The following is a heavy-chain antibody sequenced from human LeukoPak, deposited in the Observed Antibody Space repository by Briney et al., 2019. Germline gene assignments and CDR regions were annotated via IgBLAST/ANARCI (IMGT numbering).Heavy chain of an antibody. D-gene: IGHD3-10*01. V-gene: IGHV4-59*01. CDR3: ARDSPMVRGLIGYFDL. Sequence: SETLSLTCTVSGGSISTYYWTWIRQPPGKGLEWIGYMYYSGHTNLNPSLNGRVSMSVDTSKNQFSLRLTSVTAADTAVYYCARDSPMVRGLIGYFDLWGRGTLVTVSS. J-gene: IGHJ2*01. CDR1: GGSISTYY. CDR2: MYYSGHT.